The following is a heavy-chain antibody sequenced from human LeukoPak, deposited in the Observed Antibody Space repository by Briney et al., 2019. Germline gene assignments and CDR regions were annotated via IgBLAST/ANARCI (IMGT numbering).Heavy chain of an antibody. J-gene: IGHJ4*02. D-gene: IGHD3-22*01. V-gene: IGHV4-34*01. CDR1: GGSFSGYY. CDR2: INHSGST. Sequence: SETLSLTCAVYGGSFSGYYWSWIRQPPGKGLEWIGEINHSGSTNYNPSLKSRVTISVDTSKNQFSLKLSSVTAADTAVYYCASRNYYDSSGYSHFDYWGQGTLVTVSS. CDR3: ASRNYYDSSGYSHFDY.